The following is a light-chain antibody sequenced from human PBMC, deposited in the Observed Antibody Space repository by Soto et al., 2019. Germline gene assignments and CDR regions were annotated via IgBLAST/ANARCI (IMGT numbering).Light chain of an antibody. CDR2: EVS. V-gene: IGLV2-14*01. J-gene: IGLJ2*01. CDR1: SSDVGGWPH. CDR3: SSYTSSSTPV. Sequence: QSALTQPASVSASPGQSITISCAGTSSDVGGWPHVSWYQQHPGKAPKLVIYEVSNRPSGVSSRFSGSKSGSTASLTISGLQAEDEADYYCSSYTSSSTPVFGGGTKLTVL.